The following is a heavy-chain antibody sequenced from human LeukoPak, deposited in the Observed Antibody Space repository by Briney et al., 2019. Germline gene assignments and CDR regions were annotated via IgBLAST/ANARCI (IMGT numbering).Heavy chain of an antibody. CDR1: GGSISSSNW. Sequence: PSETLSLTCAVSGGSISSSNWWSWVRQPPGKGLEWIGEIYHSGSTNYNPSLKSRVTISVDKSKNQFSLKLSSVTAADTAVYYCVSSGWYVNWFDPWGQGTLVTVPS. V-gene: IGHV4-4*02. CDR2: IYHSGST. D-gene: IGHD6-19*01. J-gene: IGHJ5*02. CDR3: VSSGWYVNWFDP.